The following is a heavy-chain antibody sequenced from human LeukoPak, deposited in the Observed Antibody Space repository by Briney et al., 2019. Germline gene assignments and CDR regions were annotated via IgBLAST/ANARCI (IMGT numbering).Heavy chain of an antibody. Sequence: SETLSHTCTVSGGSISSYYWSWIRQPPGKGLEWIGYIYYSGSTNYNPSLKSRVTISVDTSKNQFSLKLSSVTAADTAVYYCGGAAYSSGWYETYYYYYMDVWGKGTTVTVSS. V-gene: IGHV4-59*01. CDR3: GGAAYSSGWYETYYYYYMDV. D-gene: IGHD6-19*01. CDR2: IYYSGST. J-gene: IGHJ6*03. CDR1: GGSISSYY.